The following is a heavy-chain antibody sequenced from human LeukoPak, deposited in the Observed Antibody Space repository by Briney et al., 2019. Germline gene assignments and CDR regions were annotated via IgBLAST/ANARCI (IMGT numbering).Heavy chain of an antibody. D-gene: IGHD3-9*01. V-gene: IGHV4-59*08. J-gene: IGHJ3*02. Sequence: SETLSLTCTVSGGSMSSHYWSWIRQPPGKGLEWIGYISYIGSTNYNPSLKSRVTISVDTSKNQFSLKLSSVTAADTAVYYCARSNLRYFDWPNIGDAFDIWGQGTMVTVSS. CDR3: ARSNLRYFDWPNIGDAFDI. CDR1: GGSMSSHY. CDR2: ISYIGST.